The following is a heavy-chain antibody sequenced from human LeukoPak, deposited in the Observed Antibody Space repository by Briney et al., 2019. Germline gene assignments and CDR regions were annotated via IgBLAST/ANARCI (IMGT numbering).Heavy chain of an antibody. J-gene: IGHJ5*02. Sequence: PSETLSLTCAVYGGSFSGYYWSWIRQPPGKGLEWIGEINHSGSTNYNPSLKSRVTISVDTSENQFSLKLSSVTAADTAVYYCARRSDCGGDCYSNWFDPWGQGTLVTVSS. CDR2: INHSGST. CDR3: ARRSDCGGDCYSNWFDP. D-gene: IGHD2-21*02. V-gene: IGHV4-34*01. CDR1: GGSFSGYY.